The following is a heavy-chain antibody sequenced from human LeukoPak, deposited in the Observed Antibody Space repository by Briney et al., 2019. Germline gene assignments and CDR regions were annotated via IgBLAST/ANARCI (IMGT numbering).Heavy chain of an antibody. CDR3: AKDPLIYGSGSYYFDY. CDR1: GFTFSSYS. Sequence: GGSLRLSCAASGFTFSSYSMNWVRQAPGKGLEWVSSIRSKSSYIYYADSVEGRFTISRDNSKNTLYLQMNSLRAEDTAVYYCAKDPLIYGSGSYYFDYWGQGTLVTVSS. J-gene: IGHJ4*02. V-gene: IGHV3-21*01. CDR2: IRSKSSYI. D-gene: IGHD3-10*01.